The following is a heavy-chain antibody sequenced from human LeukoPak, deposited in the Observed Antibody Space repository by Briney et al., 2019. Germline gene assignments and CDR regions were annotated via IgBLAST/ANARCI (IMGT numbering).Heavy chain of an antibody. CDR3: AAPYTSSWFDL. D-gene: IGHD6-13*01. CDR2: IVVDSDNT. CDR1: GFTFTSRSA. Sequence: SVKVSCKASGFTFTSRSAVQWVRQARGQRLEWIGWIVVDSDNTNYAENFQGRVTITRDVSASTSYMELSSLRSEDTAVYFCAAPYTSSWFDLWGQGTLVTVSS. V-gene: IGHV1-58*01. J-gene: IGHJ5*02.